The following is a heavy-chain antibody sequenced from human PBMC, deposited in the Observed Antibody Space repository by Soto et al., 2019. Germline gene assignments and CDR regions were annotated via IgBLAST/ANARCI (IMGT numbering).Heavy chain of an antibody. Sequence: GGSLRLSCAASGFTFSSYGMHWVRQAPGKGLEWVAVIWYDGSNKYYADSVKGRFTISRDNSKNTLYLQMNSLRAEDTAVYYCARVLKTYAPKLQPNSYYYYYMDVWGKGTTVTVSS. CDR2: IWYDGSNK. D-gene: IGHD5-18*01. CDR1: GFTFSSYG. V-gene: IGHV3-33*01. CDR3: ARVLKTYAPKLQPNSYYYYYMDV. J-gene: IGHJ6*03.